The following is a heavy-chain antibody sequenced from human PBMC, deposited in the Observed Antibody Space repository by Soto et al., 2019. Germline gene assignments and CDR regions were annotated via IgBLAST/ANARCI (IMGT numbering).Heavy chain of an antibody. Sequence: ASVKVSCKASGYTFTSYGISWLRQAPGQGLEWMGWISAYNGNTNYAQKLQGRVTMTTDTSTSTAYMELRSLRSDDTAVYYCARDSDCSGGSCYSSPLDYYYYGMDVWGQGTTVTVSS. D-gene: IGHD2-15*01. CDR3: ARDSDCSGGSCYSSPLDYYYYGMDV. CDR1: GYTFTSYG. CDR2: ISAYNGNT. V-gene: IGHV1-18*04. J-gene: IGHJ6*02.